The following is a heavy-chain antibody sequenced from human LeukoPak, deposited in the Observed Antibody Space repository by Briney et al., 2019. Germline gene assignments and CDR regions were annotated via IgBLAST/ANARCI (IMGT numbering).Heavy chain of an antibody. D-gene: IGHD1-26*01. CDR2: INYSGTT. J-gene: IGHJ4*02. CDR1: GGSVSSDSYY. CDR3: ARLGTYSGNLFDN. V-gene: IGHV4-39*01. Sequence: SETLSLTCTVSGGSVSSDSYYWVWVRQPPGKGLEWTGSINYSGTTFYRSSLKSRITLSMDASKNQFSLRLTSVTAADTAVYYCARLGTYSGNLFDNWGQGTLVTVSS.